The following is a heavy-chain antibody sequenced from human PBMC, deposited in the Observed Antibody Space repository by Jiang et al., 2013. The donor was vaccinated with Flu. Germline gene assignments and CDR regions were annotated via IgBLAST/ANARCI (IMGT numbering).Heavy chain of an antibody. CDR2: IYYSGST. CDR3: ARVALYYDSSPVVDY. Sequence: TCTVSGGSISSYYWSWIRQPPGKGLEWIGYIYYSGSTNYNPSLKSRVTISVDTSKNQFSLKLSSVTAADTAVYYCARVALYYDSSPVVDYWGQGTLVTVSS. CDR1: GGSISSYY. J-gene: IGHJ4*02. D-gene: IGHD3-22*01. V-gene: IGHV4-59*13.